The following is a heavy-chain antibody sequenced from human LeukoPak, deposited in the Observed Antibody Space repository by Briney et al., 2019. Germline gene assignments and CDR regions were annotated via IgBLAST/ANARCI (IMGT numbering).Heavy chain of an antibody. J-gene: IGHJ4*02. V-gene: IGHV1-8*01. Sequence: ASVKVSCKASGYTFTSYDINWVRQATGQGLEWMGWMNPNSGNTGYAQKFQGRVTMTRNTSISTAYMELSSLRSEDTAVYYRARGYYYYDSSGYYYVFDYWGQGTLVTVSS. CDR2: MNPNSGNT. CDR1: GYTFTSYD. D-gene: IGHD3-22*01. CDR3: ARGYYYYDSSGYYYVFDY.